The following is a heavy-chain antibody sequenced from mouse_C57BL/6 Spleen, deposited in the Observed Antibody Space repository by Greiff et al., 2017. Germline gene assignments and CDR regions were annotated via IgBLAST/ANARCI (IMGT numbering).Heavy chain of an antibody. CDR2: IDPSDSYT. CDR3: ARSGGNYYFDY. V-gene: IGHV1-69*01. D-gene: IGHD2-1*01. J-gene: IGHJ2*01. Sequence: QLQQPGAELVMPGASVKLSCKASGYTFTSYWMHWVKQRPGQGLEWIGEIDPSDSYTNYNQKFKGKSTLTVDKSSITAYMQLSSLTSEDSAVYYCARSGGNYYFDYWGQGTTLTVSS. CDR1: GYTFTSYW.